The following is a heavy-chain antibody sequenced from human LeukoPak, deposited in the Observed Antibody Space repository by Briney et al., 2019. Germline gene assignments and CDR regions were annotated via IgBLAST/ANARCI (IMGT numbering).Heavy chain of an antibody. CDR2: INSDGSST. CDR1: GFTFSSCW. J-gene: IGHJ6*02. Sequence: GGSLRLSCAASGFTFSSCWMHWVRQAPGKGLVWVSRINSDGSSTSYADSVKGRFTISRDNAKNTLFLQMNSLRAEDTAVYYCARRGTGHGMDVWGQGTTVIVSS. D-gene: IGHD1-1*01. V-gene: IGHV3-74*01. CDR3: ARRGTGHGMDV.